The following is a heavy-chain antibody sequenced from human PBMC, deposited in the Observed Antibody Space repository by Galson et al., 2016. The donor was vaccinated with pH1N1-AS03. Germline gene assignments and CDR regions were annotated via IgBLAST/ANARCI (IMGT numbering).Heavy chain of an antibody. D-gene: IGHD3-22*01. CDR2: ISASGGST. J-gene: IGHJ6*02. CDR3: VKDMRGVANSDYGMDV. V-gene: IGHV3-23*01. CDR1: GFTFSSNA. Sequence: SLRLSCAASGFTFSSNAMTWVRQAPGKGPEWVSTISASGGSTFYADSVTGRFTISRDNFKNTLSLQINSLRVDDTALYYCVKDMRGVANSDYGMDVWGQGTTVSVSS.